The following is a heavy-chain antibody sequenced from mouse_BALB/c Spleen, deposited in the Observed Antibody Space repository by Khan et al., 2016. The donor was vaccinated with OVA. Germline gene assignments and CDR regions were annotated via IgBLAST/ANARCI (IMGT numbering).Heavy chain of an antibody. Sequence: EVQLQESGPGLVKPSQSLSLTCTVTGYSITSDYAWNWIRQFPGNKLEWMGYISYSGSTSYNPSLKSRISITRDTSQNQFFLQLNSVTTEDTATYDCARDYGSSYYYFDYWGQGTTLTVSS. CDR1: GYSITSDYA. J-gene: IGHJ2*01. CDR3: ARDYGSSYYYFDY. D-gene: IGHD1-1*01. CDR2: ISYSGST. V-gene: IGHV3-2*02.